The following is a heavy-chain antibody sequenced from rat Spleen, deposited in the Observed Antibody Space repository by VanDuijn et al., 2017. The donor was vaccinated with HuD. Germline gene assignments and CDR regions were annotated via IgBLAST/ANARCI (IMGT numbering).Heavy chain of an antibody. D-gene: IGHD1-1*01. Sequence: EVQLVESGGGLVQPGRSLKLSCAASGFTFSDYGMAWVLQAPTKGLEWVASISYDGGSTYYRDSVKGRFTISRDNAKSTLYLQMESLRSEDTATYFCAKDLDYSGDNWFGYWGQGTLVTVSS. CDR1: GFTFSDYG. V-gene: IGHV5-20*01. J-gene: IGHJ3*01. CDR2: ISYDGGST. CDR3: AKDLDYSGDNWFGY.